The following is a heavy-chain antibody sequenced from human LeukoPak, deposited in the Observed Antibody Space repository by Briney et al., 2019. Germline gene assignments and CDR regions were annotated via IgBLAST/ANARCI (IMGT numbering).Heavy chain of an antibody. D-gene: IGHD3-10*01. CDR2: IIPILGIA. Sequence: GASVKVSCKASGYTFTGYYMHWVRQAPGQGLEWMGRIIPILGIANYAQKFQGRVTITADKSTSTAYMELSSLRSEDTAVYYCASSGSITMVRGVHGFLGCPFDYWGQGTLVTVSS. J-gene: IGHJ4*02. CDR3: ASSGSITMVRGVHGFLGCPFDY. CDR1: GYTFTGYY. V-gene: IGHV1-69*02.